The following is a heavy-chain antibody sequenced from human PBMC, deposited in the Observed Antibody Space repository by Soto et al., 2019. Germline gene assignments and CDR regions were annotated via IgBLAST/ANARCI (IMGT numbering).Heavy chain of an antibody. Sequence: GGSLRRSCAASGFTFSHYCMSWIRPAPGKGLVWVSYISVRSSCTDYADSVKGRFTISRDNAKNSLYLQMNNLRAEDTAVYYCARVLANYCDSWAQGTLVTVSS. J-gene: IGHJ4*02. CDR3: ARVLANYCDS. V-gene: IGHV3-11*06. CDR1: GFTFSHYC. CDR2: ISVRSSCT.